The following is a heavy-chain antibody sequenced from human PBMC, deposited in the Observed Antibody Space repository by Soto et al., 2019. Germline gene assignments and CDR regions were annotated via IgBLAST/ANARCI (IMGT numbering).Heavy chain of an antibody. CDR2: IYYSGST. CDR3: ARDKYGPQYAFDI. J-gene: IGHJ3*02. V-gene: IGHV4-31*03. Sequence: QVQLQESGPGLVKPSQTLSLTCTVSGGSISSGGYYWSWIRQHPGKGLEWIGYIYYSGSTYYNPSLTSRVTISVDTSKNQFSLKLSSVTAADTAVYYCARDKYGPQYAFDIWGQGTMVTVSS. CDR1: GGSISSGGYY. D-gene: IGHD4-17*01.